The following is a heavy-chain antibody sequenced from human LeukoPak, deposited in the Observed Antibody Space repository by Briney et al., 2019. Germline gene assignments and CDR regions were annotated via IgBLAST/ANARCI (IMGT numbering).Heavy chain of an antibody. CDR3: ARDWGQPLYDYVWGSYRRGTFDI. CDR1: GYSISSGFY. CDR2: IYHSGST. J-gene: IGHJ3*02. V-gene: IGHV4-38-2*02. D-gene: IGHD3-16*02. Sequence: SETLSLTCTVSGYSISSGFYWGWIRQPPGKGLEWIGNIYHSGSTYYNPSLKSRVTISVDTSKNQFSLKLSSVTAADTAVYYCARDWGQPLYDYVWGSYRRGTFDIWGQGTMVTVSS.